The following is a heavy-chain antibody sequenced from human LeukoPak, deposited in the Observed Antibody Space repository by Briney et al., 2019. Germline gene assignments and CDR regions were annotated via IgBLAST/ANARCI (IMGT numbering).Heavy chain of an antibody. V-gene: IGHV3-9*01. D-gene: IGHD6-19*01. CDR2: ISWNSGGI. J-gene: IGHJ6*02. Sequence: PGRSLRLSCAASGFTFDDYAMHWVRQAPGKGLEWVSGISWNSGGIGYADSVKGRFTISRDNAKNSLYLQMNSLRAEDTALYYCAKGGIAVAGTDYYYGMDIWGQGTTVTVSS. CDR1: GFTFDDYA. CDR3: AKGGIAVAGTDYYYGMDI.